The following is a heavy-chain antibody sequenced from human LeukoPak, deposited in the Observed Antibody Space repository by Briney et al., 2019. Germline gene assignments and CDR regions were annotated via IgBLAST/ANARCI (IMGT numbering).Heavy chain of an antibody. CDR3: ARDRRYCTNGVCYYYYYYMDV. CDR2: IYYSGST. D-gene: IGHD2-8*01. CDR1: GGSISSYY. V-gene: IGHV4-59*01. Sequence: PSETLSLTCTVSGGSISSYYWSWIRQPPGKGLELIGYIYYSGSTNYNPSLKSRVTISVDTSKNQFSLKLSSVTAADTAVYYCARDRRYCTNGVCYYYYYYMDVWGKGTTVTVSS. J-gene: IGHJ6*03.